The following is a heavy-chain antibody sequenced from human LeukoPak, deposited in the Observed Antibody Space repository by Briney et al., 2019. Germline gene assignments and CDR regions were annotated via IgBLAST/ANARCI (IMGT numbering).Heavy chain of an antibody. Sequence: GGSLRLSCAASGFAFSSYGLSWVRQAPGKGLVWVSRINSDGSSTSYADPVKGRFTISRDNAKNTLYLQMNSLRAEDTAVYYCARDRRWGQLPDYWGQGTLVTVSS. V-gene: IGHV3-74*01. CDR3: ARDRRWGQLPDY. CDR1: GFAFSSYG. CDR2: INSDGSST. D-gene: IGHD1-26*01. J-gene: IGHJ4*02.